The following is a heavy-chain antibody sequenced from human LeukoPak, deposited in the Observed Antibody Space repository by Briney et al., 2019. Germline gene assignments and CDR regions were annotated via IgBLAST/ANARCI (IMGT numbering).Heavy chain of an antibody. CDR2: IYPGDSDT. D-gene: IGHD5-18*01. CDR3: ARVEKGGYSYGYDAFDI. J-gene: IGHJ3*02. Sequence: GESLKISCKGSGYSFTGYWIGWVRQMPGKGLEWMGIIYPGDSDTRYSPSFQGQVTISADKSISTAYLQWSSLKASDTAMYYCARVEKGGYSYGYDAFDIWGQGTMVTVSS. V-gene: IGHV5-51*01. CDR1: GYSFTGYW.